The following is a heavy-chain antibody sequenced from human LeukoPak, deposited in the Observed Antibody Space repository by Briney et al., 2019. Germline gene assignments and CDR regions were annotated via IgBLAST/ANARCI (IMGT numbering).Heavy chain of an antibody. J-gene: IGHJ4*02. D-gene: IGHD3-10*01. V-gene: IGHV1-18*01. CDR3: ARDRSMVRGESDY. CDR2: ISTYNGNT. Sequence: ASVTVSCKASGYTFTSYGITWVRQAPGQGLEWMGWISTYNGNTNYAQSLQDRLAMTTDASTSTTYMELRSLRSDDTAVYYCARDRSMVRGESDYWGQGTLVTVSS. CDR1: GYTFTSYG.